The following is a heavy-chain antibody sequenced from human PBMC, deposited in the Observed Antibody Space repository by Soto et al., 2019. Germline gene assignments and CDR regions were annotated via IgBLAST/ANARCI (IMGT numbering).Heavy chain of an antibody. Sequence: ASVKVSCKASGYTFTSYGISWVRQAPGQGLEWMGWISAYNGNTNYAQKPQGRVTMTTDTSTSTAYMELRSLRSDDTAVYYCATTMVNSSSWYYGYYYGMDVWGQGTTVTVSS. J-gene: IGHJ6*02. V-gene: IGHV1-18*04. D-gene: IGHD6-13*01. CDR1: GYTFTSYG. CDR3: ATTMVNSSSWYYGYYYGMDV. CDR2: ISAYNGNT.